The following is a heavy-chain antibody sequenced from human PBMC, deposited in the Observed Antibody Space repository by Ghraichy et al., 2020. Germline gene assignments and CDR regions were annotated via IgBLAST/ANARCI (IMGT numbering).Heavy chain of an antibody. J-gene: IGHJ6*02. V-gene: IGHV4-31*03. CDR2: IHYSGNT. Sequence: SQTLSLTCTVSGGSISSAGYYWTWIRQHPGKGLEWIGYIHYSGNTYYNPSLQSRVLILSDTSKNQFSLKLSSVNAADTAVYYCARDRYYYESYEYGIDVWGQGTTVNVSS. CDR3: ARDRYYYESYEYGIDV. D-gene: IGHD3-22*01. CDR1: GGSISSAGYY.